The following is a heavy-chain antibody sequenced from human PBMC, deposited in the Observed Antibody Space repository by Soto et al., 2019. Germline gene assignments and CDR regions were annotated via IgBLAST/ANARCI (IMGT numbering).Heavy chain of an antibody. CDR1: GGSISSGDYY. D-gene: IGHD5-18*01. J-gene: IGHJ4*02. Sequence: QVRLQESGPGLVKPSQTLTLTCTVSGGSISSGDYYWSWIRQPPGKGLEWIGYIYCSGSTYYNPSLKSRVTISVDTSKNQFSLKLSSVTAADTAVYYCATNSYGYTFYDHWGQGTLVTVSS. CDR2: IYCSGST. CDR3: ATNSYGYTFYDH. V-gene: IGHV4-30-4*01.